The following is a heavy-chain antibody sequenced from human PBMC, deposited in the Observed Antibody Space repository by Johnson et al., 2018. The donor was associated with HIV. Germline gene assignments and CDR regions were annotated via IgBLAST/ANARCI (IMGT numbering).Heavy chain of an antibody. CDR2: IRYDGSNK. Sequence: QVQLVESGGGVVQPGGSPRLSCAASGFTFSSYGMHWVRQAPGKGLEWVAFIRYDGSNKYYPDSVKGRFTISRDNAKNSLYLQINSLTAGDTAVYYCARTRSGSFPHSDPFDTWGQGTMVTVSS. V-gene: IGHV3-30*02. CDR1: GFTFSSYG. D-gene: IGHD1-26*01. CDR3: ARTRSGSFPHSDPFDT. J-gene: IGHJ3*02.